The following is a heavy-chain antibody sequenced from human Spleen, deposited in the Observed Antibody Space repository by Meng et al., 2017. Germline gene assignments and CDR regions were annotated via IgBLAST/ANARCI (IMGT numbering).Heavy chain of an antibody. CDR1: GYSFTNYW. CDR3: ARLIRGRRTETTHQGRYWWDFYFYYGMDL. V-gene: IGHV5-51*01. CDR2: IYPVDSDT. Sequence: GESLKISCKASGYSFTNYWIGWVRQMPGKGLEWIGIIYPVDSDTRYSPSFQGQVTISADKSISTGYLQWSSLKASDTAIYYCARLIRGRRTETTHQGRYWWDFYFYYGMDLWGQGTTVTVSS. D-gene: IGHD1-1*01. J-gene: IGHJ6*02.